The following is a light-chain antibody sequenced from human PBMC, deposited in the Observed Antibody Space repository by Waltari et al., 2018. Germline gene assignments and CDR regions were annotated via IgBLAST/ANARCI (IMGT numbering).Light chain of an antibody. Sequence: QTVVTQEPSLSVSPGGTVTLTCGLSSGSVSAAPSPSWFQQAPGQAPRTLAFDTTTRSSGVPDRFAGSILDNKAALTITGAQAEDECDYYCALSMGSGIWVFGGGTKLTVL. V-gene: IGLV8-61*01. CDR3: ALSMGSGIWV. J-gene: IGLJ3*02. CDR2: DTT. CDR1: SGSVSAAPS.